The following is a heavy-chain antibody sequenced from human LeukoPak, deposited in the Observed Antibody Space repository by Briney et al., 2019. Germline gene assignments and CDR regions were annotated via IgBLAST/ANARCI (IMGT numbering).Heavy chain of an antibody. CDR1: GGSFSGYY. D-gene: IGHD1/OR15-1a*01. J-gene: IGHJ4*02. CDR2: IYNTGST. V-gene: IGHV4-59*01. CDR3: AKQGTTSFFDN. Sequence: SETLSLTCAVYGGSFSGYYWSWIRQPPGKGLEWVGYIYNTGSTHYNPSFKSRVTISVDTSKNQFSLKLSSVTAADTAVYYCAKQGTTSFFDNWGQGTLVTVSS.